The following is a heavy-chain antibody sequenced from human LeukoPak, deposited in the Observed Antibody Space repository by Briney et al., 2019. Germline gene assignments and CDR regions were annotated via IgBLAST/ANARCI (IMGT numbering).Heavy chain of an antibody. CDR1: GYTFTGHY. J-gene: IGHJ3*02. D-gene: IGHD3-22*01. CDR2: INPNSDAT. CDR3: ARGGSFYDSTGYYAFDM. V-gene: IGHV1-2*02. Sequence: ASVKVSCKASGYTFTGHYMHWVRHAPGQGLEWMGWINPNSDATKGAQKFQGRVTMTRDTSISTAYMELSRLRSDDTAVYYCARGGSFYDSTGYYAFDMWGQGTMVTVSS.